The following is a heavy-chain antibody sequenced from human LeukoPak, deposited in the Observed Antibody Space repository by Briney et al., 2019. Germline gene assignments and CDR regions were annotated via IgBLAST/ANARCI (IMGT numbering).Heavy chain of an antibody. CDR1: GGSISSYY. J-gene: IGHJ3*02. Sequence: PSETLSLTCTVSGGSISSYYWSWIRQPPGKGLEWIGYIYYNGSTNYNPSLKSRVTISVDTSKNQFSLKLSSVTAADTAVYYCARVGGSYGGAFDIWGQGTMVTVSS. D-gene: IGHD1-26*01. V-gene: IGHV4-59*01. CDR2: IYYNGST. CDR3: ARVGGSYGGAFDI.